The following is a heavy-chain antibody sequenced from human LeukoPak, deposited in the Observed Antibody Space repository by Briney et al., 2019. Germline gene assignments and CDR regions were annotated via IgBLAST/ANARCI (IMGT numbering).Heavy chain of an antibody. J-gene: IGHJ4*02. CDR2: ISGSGGST. Sequence: GGSLRLSCAASGFTFSSSAMSWVRQAPGKGLEWVSAISGSGGSTYYADSVKGRFTISRDNSKNTLYLQMNSLGAEDTAVYYCAKAALRFLEWLSYFDYWGQGTLVTVSS. V-gene: IGHV3-23*01. CDR1: GFTFSSSA. CDR3: AKAALRFLEWLSYFDY. D-gene: IGHD3-3*01.